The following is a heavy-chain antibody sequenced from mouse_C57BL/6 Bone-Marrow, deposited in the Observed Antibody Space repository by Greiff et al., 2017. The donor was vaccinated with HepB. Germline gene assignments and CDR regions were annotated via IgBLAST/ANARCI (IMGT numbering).Heavy chain of an antibody. CDR3: TSITSVVGMDY. D-gene: IGHD1-1*01. CDR2: IDPENGDT. Sequence: EVQLQQSGAELVRPGASVKLSCTASGFNIKDDYMHWVKQRPEQGLEWIGWIDPENGDTEYASKFQGKATITAATSSNTAYLQLSSLTSEDTAVYYCTSITSVVGMDYWGQGTSVTVSS. CDR1: GFNIKDDY. V-gene: IGHV14-4*01. J-gene: IGHJ4*01.